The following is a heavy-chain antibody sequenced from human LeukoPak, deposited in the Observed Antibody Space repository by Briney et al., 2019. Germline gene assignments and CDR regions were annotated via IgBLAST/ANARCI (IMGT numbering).Heavy chain of an antibody. V-gene: IGHV4-59*01. CDR3: ARGSWCSYTNCMLRPFDY. J-gene: IGHJ4*02. CDR2: IYYSGST. D-gene: IGHD2-2*01. CDR1: GGSFSGYH. Sequence: SETLSLTCAVYGGSFSGYHWNWIRQPPGKGLEWIGYIYYSGSTTYNPSPKSRVTMSVDTSKNQFSLRLSSVTAADTAVYYCARGSWCSYTNCMLRPFDYWGQGSLVTVSS.